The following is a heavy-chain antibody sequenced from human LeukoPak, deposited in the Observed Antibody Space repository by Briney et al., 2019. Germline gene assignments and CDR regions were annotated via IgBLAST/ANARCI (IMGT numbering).Heavy chain of an antibody. Sequence: GESLKISCKGSGYSFTSYWIGWVRQMPGKGLEWMGIIYPGDSDTRYSPSFQGQVTISADKSISTAYLQWSSLKASDTAMYYCARHSDRKDLWSVPNWFDPWGQGTLVTVSS. J-gene: IGHJ5*02. CDR1: GYSFTSYW. CDR2: IYPGDSDT. D-gene: IGHD3-3*01. CDR3: ARHSDRKDLWSVPNWFDP. V-gene: IGHV5-51*01.